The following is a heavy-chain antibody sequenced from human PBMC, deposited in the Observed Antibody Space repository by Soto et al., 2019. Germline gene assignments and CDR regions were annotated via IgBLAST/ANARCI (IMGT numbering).Heavy chain of an antibody. CDR1: GYTFTSYD. D-gene: IGHD3-3*01. CDR3: ARVLADYYYSYMDV. Sequence: GASVKVSCKASGYTFTSYDMNWVRHATGQRLEWMGWMNPNSGNTGYAQKFQGRVTMTRNTSISTAYMELSSLRSEDTAVYYCARVLADYYYSYMDVWGKGTTVPVSS. CDR2: MNPNSGNT. J-gene: IGHJ6*03. V-gene: IGHV1-8*01.